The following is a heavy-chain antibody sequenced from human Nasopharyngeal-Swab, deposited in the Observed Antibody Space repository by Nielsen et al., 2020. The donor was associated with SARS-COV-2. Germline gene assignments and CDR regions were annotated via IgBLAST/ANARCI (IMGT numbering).Heavy chain of an antibody. D-gene: IGHD2-8*01. V-gene: IGHV3-7*01. CDR3: ARNGRQVDY. Sequence: GGSLRLSCAASGLTFDNHWMTWVRQAPGKGLEWVATIKQDGSEKYYVNSVTGRFTISRDNAENSMDLQMNSLRVEDTAVYYCARNGRQVDYWGQGTLVSVSS. CDR1: GLTFDNHW. CDR2: IKQDGSEK. J-gene: IGHJ4*02.